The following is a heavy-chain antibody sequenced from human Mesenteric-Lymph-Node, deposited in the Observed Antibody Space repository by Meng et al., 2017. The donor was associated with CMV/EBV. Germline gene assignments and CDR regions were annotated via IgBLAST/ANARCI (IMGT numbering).Heavy chain of an antibody. V-gene: IGHV6-1*01. CDR1: GDSFSSNSAA. CDR3: ARDRGYSYGLDY. Sequence: ISGDSFSSNSAAWNWIRQSPSRGLEWLGRTYYRSKWYNDYAVSVKSRITINPDTSKNQFSLQLNSVTPEDTAVYYCARDRGYSYGLDYWGQGTLVTVSS. J-gene: IGHJ4*02. CDR2: TYYRSKWYN. D-gene: IGHD5-18*01.